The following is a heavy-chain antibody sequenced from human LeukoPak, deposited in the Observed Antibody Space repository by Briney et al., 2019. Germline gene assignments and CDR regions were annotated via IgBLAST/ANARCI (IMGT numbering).Heavy chain of an antibody. J-gene: IGHJ4*02. V-gene: IGHV4-34*01. D-gene: IGHD6-6*01. CDR1: GGSFSGYY. Sequence: SETLSLTCAVYGGSFSGYYWSWIRQPPGKGLEWIGEINHSGSTNYNPSLKSRVTISVDTSKNQFSLKLSSVTAADTAVYYCARWVYSGLPRVPSYFDYWGQGTLVTVSS. CDR2: INHSGST. CDR3: ARWVYSGLPRVPSYFDY.